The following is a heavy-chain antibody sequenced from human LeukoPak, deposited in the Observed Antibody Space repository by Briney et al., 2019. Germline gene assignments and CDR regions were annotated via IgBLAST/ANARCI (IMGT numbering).Heavy chain of an antibody. CDR1: GGPLSSGGDS. J-gene: IGHJ5*02. CDR2: SYHSGST. D-gene: IGHD6-19*01. CDR3: ARGQPGGQWLTQNWFDP. Sequence: PSETLSLTCAVSGGPLSSGGDSWSRIRRPRGKGLDRIGYSYHSGSTYYNPSLKSRVTISVARSNTQYSLKLSSVTAADTAVYYCARGQPGGQWLTQNWFDPWGQGTLVTVSS. V-gene: IGHV4-30-2*01.